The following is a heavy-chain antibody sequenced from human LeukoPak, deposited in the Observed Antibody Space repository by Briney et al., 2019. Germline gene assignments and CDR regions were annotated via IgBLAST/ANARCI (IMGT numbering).Heavy chain of an antibody. CDR1: GFTFSSYA. J-gene: IGHJ6*02. CDR3: AKAVVRGVIIDYYYYGMDV. CDR2: ISGNGGST. V-gene: IGHV3-23*01. D-gene: IGHD3-10*01. Sequence: QAGGSLRLSCAASGFTFSSYAMSWVRQAPGKGLEWVSAISGNGGSTYYADSVKCRSTISRDNSKNTLYLQMNSLRAEDTAVYYCAKAVVRGVIIDYYYYGMDVWGQGTTVTVS.